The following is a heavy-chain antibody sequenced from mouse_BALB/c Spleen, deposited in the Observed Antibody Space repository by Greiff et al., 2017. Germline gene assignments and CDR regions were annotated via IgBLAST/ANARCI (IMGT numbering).Heavy chain of an antibody. CDR3: ARGRDYYGSSFDY. CDR2: ISSGGST. D-gene: IGHD1-1*01. J-gene: IGHJ2*01. CDR1: GFTFSSYA. V-gene: IGHV5-6-5*01. Sequence: VQLKQSGGGLVKPGGSLKLSCAASGFTFSSYAMSWVRQTPEKRLEWVASISSGGSTYYPDSVKGRFTISRDNARNILYLQMSSLRSEDTAMYYCARGRDYYGSSFDYWGQGTTLTVSS.